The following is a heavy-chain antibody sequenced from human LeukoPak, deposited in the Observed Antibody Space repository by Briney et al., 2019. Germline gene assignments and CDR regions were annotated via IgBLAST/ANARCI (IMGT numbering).Heavy chain of an antibody. J-gene: IGHJ6*02. V-gene: IGHV3-30*18. CDR3: AKLVYCSGGSCYSVHYYYGMDV. CDR2: ISYDGSNK. Sequence: GRSLRLSCAASGFTFSSYGMHWVRQAPGKGLEWVAVISYDGSNKYYADSVKGRFTISRDNSKNTLYLQMNSPRAEDTAVYYCAKLVYCSGGSCYSVHYYYGMDVWGQGTTVTVSS. D-gene: IGHD2-15*01. CDR1: GFTFSSYG.